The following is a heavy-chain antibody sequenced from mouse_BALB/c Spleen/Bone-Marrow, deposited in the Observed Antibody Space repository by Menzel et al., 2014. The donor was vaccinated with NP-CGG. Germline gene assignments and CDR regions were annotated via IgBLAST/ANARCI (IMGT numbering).Heavy chain of an antibody. V-gene: IGHV1-26*01. J-gene: IGHJ4*01. CDR1: VYSFTGYT. CDR3: ARSGLYYGNYLYAMDF. D-gene: IGHD2-1*01. CDR2: INPYNGGT. Sequence: LMESGASLKISCKASVYSFTGYTMNWVKQSHGKNLEWIGLINPYNGGTSYNQKFKGRAALTVDKSSSTAYMELLSLTSEDSAVYYCARSGLYYGNYLYAMDFWGQGTSVTVSS.